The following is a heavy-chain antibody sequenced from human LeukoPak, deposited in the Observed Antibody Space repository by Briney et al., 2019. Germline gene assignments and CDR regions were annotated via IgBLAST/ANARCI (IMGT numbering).Heavy chain of an antibody. CDR2: INPNSGGT. Sequence: ASVKVSCKASGYTFTGYYMHWVRQAPGQGLEWMGRINPNSGGTNYAQKFQGRVTMTRDTSISTAYMELSRLRSDDTAVYYCARGELWYYYMDVWSEGTTVTVSS. V-gene: IGHV1-2*06. CDR3: ARGELWYYYMDV. CDR1: GYTFTGYY. J-gene: IGHJ6*03. D-gene: IGHD1-26*01.